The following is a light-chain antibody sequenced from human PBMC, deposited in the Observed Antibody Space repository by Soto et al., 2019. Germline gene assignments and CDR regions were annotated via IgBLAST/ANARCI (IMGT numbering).Light chain of an antibody. CDR2: DVS. V-gene: IGLV2-11*01. J-gene: IGLJ2*01. Sequence: QSALTQPRSVSGSPNQSVTISCTGTRSDVGGYDYVSWFQQHPGKGLKLMIYDVSKRPSGVPHRFSGSKSGNTASLTISGLRPEDEADYYCCSYAARYSLLFGGGTKLTVL. CDR3: CSYAARYSLL. CDR1: RSDVGGYDY.